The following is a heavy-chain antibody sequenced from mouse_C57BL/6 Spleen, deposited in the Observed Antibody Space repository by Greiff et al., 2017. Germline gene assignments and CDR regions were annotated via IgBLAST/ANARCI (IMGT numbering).Heavy chain of an antibody. D-gene: IGHD2-4*01. CDR1: GFTFSSYA. J-gene: IGHJ2*01. Sequence: EVKVVESGEGLVKPGGSLKLSCAASGFTFSSYAMSWVRQTPEKRLEWVAYISSGGDYIYYADTVKGRFTISRDNARNTLYLQMSRLRSEDTAMYYCTRIYYDYFYFDYWGQGTTLTVSS. CDR2: ISSGGDYI. V-gene: IGHV5-9-1*02. CDR3: TRIYYDYFYFDY.